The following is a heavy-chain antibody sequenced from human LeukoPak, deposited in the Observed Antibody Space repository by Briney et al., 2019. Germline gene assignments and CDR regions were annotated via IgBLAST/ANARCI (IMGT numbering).Heavy chain of an antibody. CDR2: IGTAGDT. V-gene: IGHV3-13*01. CDR1: GFTFSSYD. Sequence: PGGSLRLSCAASGFTFSSYDMHWVRQATGKGLEWVSAIGTAGDTYYPGSVKGRFTISRDNSKNTLYLQMNSLRAEDTAVYYCAKAAKPLQLVPRYFQHWGQGTLVTVSS. D-gene: IGHD6-13*01. CDR3: AKAAKPLQLVPRYFQH. J-gene: IGHJ1*01.